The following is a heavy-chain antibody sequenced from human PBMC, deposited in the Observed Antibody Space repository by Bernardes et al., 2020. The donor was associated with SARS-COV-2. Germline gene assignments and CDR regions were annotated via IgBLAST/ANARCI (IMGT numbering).Heavy chain of an antibody. CDR1: GGSISNYY. CDR3: ARAKEAQGLSYFDY. CDR2: IYYSGST. Sequence: SETLSLTCTVSGGSISNYYWNWIRQPPGKGLEWIGYIYYSGSTNYIPSLKSRVTMSLDTSKSQVSLKLSSVTAADTAVYYCARAKEAQGLSYFDYWGQGSLVSVSS. J-gene: IGHJ4*02. D-gene: IGHD2-21*02. V-gene: IGHV4-59*01.